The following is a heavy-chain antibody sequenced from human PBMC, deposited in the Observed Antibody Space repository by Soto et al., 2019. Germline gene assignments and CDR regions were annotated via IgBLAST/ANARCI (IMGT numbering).Heavy chain of an antibody. CDR2: ISYDGSNK. V-gene: IGHV3-30-3*01. Sequence: QVQLVESGGGVVQPGRSLRLSCXAXXXXXXXYAMHXVXQXXXKXLXWVAVISYDGSNKYYADSVKGRFTISRDNSKNTLYLQMNSLRAEDTAVYYCAXSQSGDSIVVVTENWGQGTLVTVSS. CDR3: AXSQSGDSIVVVTEN. D-gene: IGHD2-21*02. CDR1: XXXXXXYA. J-gene: IGHJ4*02.